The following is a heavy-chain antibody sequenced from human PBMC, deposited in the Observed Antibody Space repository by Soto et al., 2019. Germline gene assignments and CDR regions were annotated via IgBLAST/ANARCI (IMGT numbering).Heavy chain of an antibody. D-gene: IGHD5-18*01. J-gene: IGHJ6*02. CDR1: GGTFSSYA. CDR3: AREGSRDVDTAMAPKSYYYYGMDV. CDR2: IIPIFGTA. Sequence: SVKVSCKASGGTFSSYAISWVRQAPGQGLEWMGGIIPIFGTANYAQKFQGRVTITADESTSTAYMELSSLRSEDTAVYYCAREGSRDVDTAMAPKSYYYYGMDVWGQGTTVTVSS. V-gene: IGHV1-69*13.